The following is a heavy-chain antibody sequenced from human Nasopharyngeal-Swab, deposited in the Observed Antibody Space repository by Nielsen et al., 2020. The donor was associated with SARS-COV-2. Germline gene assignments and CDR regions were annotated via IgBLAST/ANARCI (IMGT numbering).Heavy chain of an antibody. V-gene: IGHV3-30*18. CDR3: AKLIEEGSGSYYALYYYYGMDV. CDR2: ISYDGSNK. J-gene: IGHJ6*02. Sequence: WIRQPPGKGLVWVAVISYDGSNKYYADSVKGRFTISRDNSKNTLYLQMNSLRAEDTAVYYCAKLIEEGSGSYYALYYYYGMDVWGQGTTVTVSS. D-gene: IGHD3-10*01.